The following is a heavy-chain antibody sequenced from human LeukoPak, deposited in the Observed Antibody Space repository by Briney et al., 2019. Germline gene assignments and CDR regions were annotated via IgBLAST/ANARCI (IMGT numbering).Heavy chain of an antibody. CDR2: IIPIFGTA. CDR3: ASKNSFADAFDI. CDR1: GGTFSSYA. Sequence: SVKVSCKASGGTFSSYAISWVRQAPGQGLEWMGGIIPIFGTANYAQKFQGRVTITTDESTSTAYMELSSLRSEDTAVYYCASKNSFADAFDIWGQGTMVTVSS. V-gene: IGHV1-69*05. J-gene: IGHJ3*02. D-gene: IGHD2-21*01.